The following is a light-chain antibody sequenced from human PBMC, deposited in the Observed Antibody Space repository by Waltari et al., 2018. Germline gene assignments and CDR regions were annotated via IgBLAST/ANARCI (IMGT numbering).Light chain of an antibody. J-gene: IGLJ3*02. CDR3: CSYAGSYTWV. CDR1: SGDVGANNY. V-gene: IGLV2-11*01. CDR2: DVA. Sequence: QSALTQPRSVSGSPGQSVTIPCAGTSGDVGANNYISWYPHHPGKAPKVVIYDVARRPSGVPDRFTGSRSGNTASLTISGLQADDEADYYCCSYAGSYTWVFGGGTRLTVL.